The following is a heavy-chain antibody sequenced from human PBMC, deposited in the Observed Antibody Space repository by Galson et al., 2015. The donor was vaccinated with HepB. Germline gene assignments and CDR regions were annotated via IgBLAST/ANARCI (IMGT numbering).Heavy chain of an antibody. Sequence: SLRLSCAASGFTVSSNYMSWVRQAPGKGLEWVSVIYSGGSTYYADSVKGRFTISRDNSKNTLYLQMNSLRAEDTAVYYCARDSPIAVAGTVDYWGQGTLVTVSS. CDR3: ARDSPIAVAGTVDY. J-gene: IGHJ4*02. CDR1: GFTVSSNY. V-gene: IGHV3-66*02. CDR2: IYSGGST. D-gene: IGHD6-19*01.